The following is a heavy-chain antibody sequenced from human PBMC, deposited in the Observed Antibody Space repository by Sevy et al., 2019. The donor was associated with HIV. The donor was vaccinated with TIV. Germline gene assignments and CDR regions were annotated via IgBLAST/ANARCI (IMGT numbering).Heavy chain of an antibody. V-gene: IGHV4-61*01. Sequence: SETLSLTCTVSGGSVSSGSYYWSWIRQPPGKGLEWIGYIYYSGSTNYNPSLKSRVTISVDTSKNQFSLKLSSVTAADTAVYYCAREGYGSGSHLGGSVDYWGQGTLVTVSS. CDR3: AREGYGSGSHLGGSVDY. CDR1: GGSVSSGSYY. CDR2: IYYSGST. J-gene: IGHJ4*02. D-gene: IGHD3-10*01.